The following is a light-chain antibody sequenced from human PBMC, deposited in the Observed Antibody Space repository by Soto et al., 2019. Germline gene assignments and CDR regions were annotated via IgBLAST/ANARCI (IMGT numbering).Light chain of an antibody. CDR1: SSNIGAVYE. CDR3: QSYDSSLSGYV. Sequence: QSVLTQPPSVSEAPGQRVTISCTGSSSNIGAVYEAHWYQQVPGTAPKLLIYENNNRPSWVPDRFSGSKSGTSASLAITGLQAEDESEYYGQSYDSSLSGYVFGTGTKLTVL. V-gene: IGLV1-40*01. CDR2: ENN. J-gene: IGLJ1*01.